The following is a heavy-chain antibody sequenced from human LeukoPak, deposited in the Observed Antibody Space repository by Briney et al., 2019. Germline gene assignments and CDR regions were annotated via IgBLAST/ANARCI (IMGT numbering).Heavy chain of an antibody. CDR2: ISGSGGST. V-gene: IGHV3-23*01. J-gene: IGHJ6*02. Sequence: GGSLRLSCAASGFTFSSYAMSWVRQAPGKGLEWVSTISGSGGSTYYADSVKGRFTISRDNSKNTVYLQMKSLSAEDTAVYYCAKGYSFGYYYYSMDVWGQGTTVTVSS. CDR3: AKGYSFGYYYYSMDV. CDR1: GFTFSSYA. D-gene: IGHD5-18*01.